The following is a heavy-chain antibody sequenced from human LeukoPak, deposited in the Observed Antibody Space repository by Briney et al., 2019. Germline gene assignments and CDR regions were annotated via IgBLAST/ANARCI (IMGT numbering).Heavy chain of an antibody. J-gene: IGHJ6*02. D-gene: IGHD4-17*01. Sequence: GASVKVSCKVSGDALTELSMHWVRQAPGEGLEWMGGFDREDNEITYAQKFQGRVTMTEDKSTDTAYMELSSLRSEDTAVYYCATSTRVTLRDGDYVGVYTYYGMDVWGQGTTVTVSS. CDR3: ATSTRVTLRDGDYVGVYTYYGMDV. CDR2: FDREDNEI. V-gene: IGHV1-24*01. CDR1: GDALTELS.